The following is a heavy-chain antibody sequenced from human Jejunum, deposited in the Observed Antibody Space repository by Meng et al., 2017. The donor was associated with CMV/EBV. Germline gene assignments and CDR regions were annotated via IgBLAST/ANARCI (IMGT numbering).Heavy chain of an antibody. CDR1: GFTFSSYG. D-gene: IGHD2-2*01. CDR2: IKQDGGET. CDR3: ASCSTNCLRPFDY. J-gene: IGHJ4*02. V-gene: IGHV3-7*01. Sequence: ASGFTFSSYGMNWVRHAPGKGLEWVANIKQDGGETYYVDSVKGRFTISRDNAKNSLYLQMNSLRAEDTAVYYCASCSTNCLRPFDYWGQGTLVTVSS.